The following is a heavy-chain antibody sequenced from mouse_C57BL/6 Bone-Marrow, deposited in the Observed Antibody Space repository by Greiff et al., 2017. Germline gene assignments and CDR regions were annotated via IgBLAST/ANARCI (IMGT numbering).Heavy chain of an antibody. D-gene: IGHD2-1*01. V-gene: IGHV5-2*01. CDR1: EYEFPSHD. Sequence: EVKVVESGGGLVQPGESLKLSCESNEYEFPSHDMSWVRKTPEKRLELVAAINSDGGSTYYPDTMEKRFIISRDNTKKTLYLQMSSLRSEDTALYYCERHGAVTRARDYWGQGTSVTVSS. J-gene: IGHJ4*01. CDR3: ERHGAVTRARDY. CDR2: INSDGGST.